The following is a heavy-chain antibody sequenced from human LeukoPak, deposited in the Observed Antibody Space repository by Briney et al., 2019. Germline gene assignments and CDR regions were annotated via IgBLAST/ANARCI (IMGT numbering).Heavy chain of an antibody. CDR1: GFTFSSYG. V-gene: IGHV3-30*02. CDR3: AKGPTYSSGWYYDY. CDR2: IRYDGSNK. J-gene: IGHJ4*02. Sequence: GGSLRLSCAASGFTFSSYGMHWVRQAPGKGLEWVAFIRYDGSNKYYADSVKGRFTISRDNSKNTLYLQMNSLRAEDTAVYYCAKGPTYSSGWYYDYWGQGTLVTVSS. D-gene: IGHD6-19*01.